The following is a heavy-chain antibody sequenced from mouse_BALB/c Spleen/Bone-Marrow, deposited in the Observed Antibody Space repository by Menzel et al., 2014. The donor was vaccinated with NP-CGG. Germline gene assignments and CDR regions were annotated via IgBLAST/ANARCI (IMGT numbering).Heavy chain of an antibody. J-gene: IGHJ2*01. CDR2: IDPYSGGT. CDR3: SRGVLAYFDY. Sequence: EVQLQQSGPELVKPGASAKVSCKASGYAFXNYNMNWVKQSHGKSLEWIGYIDPYSGGTNYNQKFRGKATLTVDKSSSTAYMHLNSLTSEDSAVYYCSRGVLAYFDYWGQGTTLTVSS. D-gene: IGHD2-14*01. CDR1: GYAFXNYN. V-gene: IGHV1S135*01.